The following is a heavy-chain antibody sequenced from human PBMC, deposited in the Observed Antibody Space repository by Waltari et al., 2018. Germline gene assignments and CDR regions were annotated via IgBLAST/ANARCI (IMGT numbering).Heavy chain of an antibody. CDR3: ANLGYCSSTSCYTSDY. J-gene: IGHJ4*02. CDR1: GFTFSSYW. Sequence: EVQLVESGGGLVQPGGSLRLSCAASGFTFSSYWMSWVRQAPGKGLEWVANIKQDGSEKYYVDSVKGRFTISRDNAKNSLYLQMNSLRAEDTALYYCANLGYCSSTSCYTSDYWGQGTLVTVSS. V-gene: IGHV3-7*03. CDR2: IKQDGSEK. D-gene: IGHD2-2*02.